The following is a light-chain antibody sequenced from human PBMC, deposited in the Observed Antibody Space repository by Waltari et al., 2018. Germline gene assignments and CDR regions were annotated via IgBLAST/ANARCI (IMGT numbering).Light chain of an antibody. V-gene: IGKV4-1*01. CDR2: WAS. CDR3: QQYYNTPPT. Sequence: DIVMTQSPDSLAVSLGERATINCKSSQSVLYTSNNKNYLAWYQQKPGQPPKLLISWASTREAVVPDRFSGSGSGTDFTLTISSLQAEDVAVYHCQQYYNTPPTFGQGTKVEIK. J-gene: IGKJ1*01. CDR1: QSVLYTSNNKNY.